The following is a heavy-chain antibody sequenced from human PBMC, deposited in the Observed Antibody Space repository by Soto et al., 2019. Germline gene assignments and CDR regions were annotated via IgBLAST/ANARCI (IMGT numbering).Heavy chain of an antibody. CDR2: INPNSGGT. V-gene: IGHV1-2*02. J-gene: IGHJ6*02. Sequence: GASVKVSCKASGYTFTGYYMHWVRQAPGQGLEWMGWINPNSGGTNYAQKFQGRVTMTRDTSISTAYMELSRLRSDDTAVYYRARDREGGYEVYYYGMDVWGQGTTVTVSS. D-gene: IGHD5-12*01. CDR1: GYTFTGYY. CDR3: ARDREGGYEVYYYGMDV.